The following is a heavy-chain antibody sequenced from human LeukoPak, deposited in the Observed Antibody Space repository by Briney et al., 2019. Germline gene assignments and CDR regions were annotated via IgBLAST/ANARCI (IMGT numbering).Heavy chain of an antibody. CDR3: AKMVHTEQWLVPFDY. D-gene: IGHD6-19*01. Sequence: GGSLRLSCAASGFTVRTHSMSWVRQAPGKGLEWVSTISGSGGSTYYADSVKGRFTISRDNSKNTLYLQMNSLRAEDTAVYYCAKMVHTEQWLVPFDYWGQGTLVTVSS. CDR1: GFTVRTHS. V-gene: IGHV3-23*01. J-gene: IGHJ4*02. CDR2: ISGSGGST.